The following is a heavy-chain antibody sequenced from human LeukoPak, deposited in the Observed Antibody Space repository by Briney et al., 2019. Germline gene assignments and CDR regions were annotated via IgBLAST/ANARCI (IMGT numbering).Heavy chain of an antibody. CDR3: ASRGYQMSEFDS. Sequence: SVNVSCKASGGSFTSSAISWVRQAPGQGLEWMGAIIPFYGSTNYARKFQGRLTITVDESTNTVSMDLSSLRCDDTAIYYCASRGYQMSEFDSWGPGTLITVSS. CDR2: IIPFYGST. D-gene: IGHD6-25*01. CDR1: GGSFTSSA. V-gene: IGHV1-69*01. J-gene: IGHJ4*02.